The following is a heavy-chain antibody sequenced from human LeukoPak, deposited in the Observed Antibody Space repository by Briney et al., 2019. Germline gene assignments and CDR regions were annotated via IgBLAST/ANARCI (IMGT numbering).Heavy chain of an antibody. CDR2: IRYDGSDK. CDR3: AWRAGYYYDSIDY. Sequence: PGGSLRLSCAASGFTFSSYGMHWVRQAPGKGLVWVAFIRYDGSDKYYGDSVKGQFTISRDNSKNTLYLQMNSLRSDDTAVYYCAWRAGYYYDSIDYWGQGTLVTVSS. V-gene: IGHV3-30*02. CDR1: GFTFSSYG. J-gene: IGHJ4*02. D-gene: IGHD3-22*01.